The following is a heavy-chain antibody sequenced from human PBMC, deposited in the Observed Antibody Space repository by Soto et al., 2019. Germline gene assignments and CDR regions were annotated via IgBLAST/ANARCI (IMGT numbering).Heavy chain of an antibody. CDR3: ASVYCSGGSCYPLDY. V-gene: IGHV3-74*01. D-gene: IGHD2-15*01. J-gene: IGHJ4*02. Sequence: EVQLVESGGGLVQPGGSLRLSCAASGFTFSSYWMHWVRQAPGKGLVWVSRINSDGSSTSYADSVKGRFTISRDNAKNTLYLQMNSLRAEATAVYYCASVYCSGGSCYPLDYWGQGTLVTVSS. CDR2: INSDGSST. CDR1: GFTFSSYW.